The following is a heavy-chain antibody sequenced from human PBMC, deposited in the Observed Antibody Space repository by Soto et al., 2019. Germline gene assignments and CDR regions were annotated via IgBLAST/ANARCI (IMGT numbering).Heavy chain of an antibody. CDR2: IIPIFGTA. CDR1: GGTFSSYA. Sequence: SVKVSCKASGGTFSSYAISWVRQAPGQGLEWMGGIIPIFGTANYAQKFQGRVTITADESTSTAYMELSSLRSEDTAVYYCARTFRSIAAAGNSWFDPWGQGTLVTVSS. D-gene: IGHD6-13*01. J-gene: IGHJ5*02. V-gene: IGHV1-69*13. CDR3: ARTFRSIAAAGNSWFDP.